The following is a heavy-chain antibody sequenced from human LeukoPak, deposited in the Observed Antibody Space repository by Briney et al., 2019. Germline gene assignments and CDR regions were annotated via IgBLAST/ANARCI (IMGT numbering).Heavy chain of an antibody. D-gene: IGHD1-26*01. Sequence: SETLSLTCAVSGGSISSSNWWSWIRQPPGKGLEWIGEIYHSGSTNYNPSLKSRVTISVDTSKNQFSLKLSSVTAADTAVYYCARGPIVRGFGYWGQGTLVTVSS. CDR1: GGSISSSNW. J-gene: IGHJ4*02. CDR2: IYHSGST. V-gene: IGHV4-4*02. CDR3: ARGPIVRGFGY.